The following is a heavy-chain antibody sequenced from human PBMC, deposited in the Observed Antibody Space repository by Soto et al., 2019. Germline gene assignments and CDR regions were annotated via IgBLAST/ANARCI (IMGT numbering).Heavy chain of an antibody. Sequence: GGSLRLSCAASGFTFSSYAMSWVRQAPGKGLEWVSAISGSGGSTYYADSVKGRFTISRDNSKNTLYLQMNSLRAEDTAVYYCAKAAHYDFWSGPWFDPLGQGTLVTVSS. D-gene: IGHD3-3*01. CDR1: GFTFSSYA. V-gene: IGHV3-23*01. CDR2: ISGSGGST. J-gene: IGHJ5*02. CDR3: AKAAHYDFWSGPWFDP.